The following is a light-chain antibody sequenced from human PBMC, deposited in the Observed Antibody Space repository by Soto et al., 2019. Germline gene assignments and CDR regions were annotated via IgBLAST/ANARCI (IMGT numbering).Light chain of an antibody. CDR2: GAS. CDR1: QSVSSN. J-gene: IGKJ5*01. CDR3: QQYKNWPIT. Sequence: EIVMTQSPATLSVSPGERATLSCRASQSVSSNLAWYQQKPGQAPRLLIYGASTRATGIAARFSGSGSGIEFTLTISSLQSEDFAVYYCQQYKNWPITFGQGTRLEIK. V-gene: IGKV3-15*01.